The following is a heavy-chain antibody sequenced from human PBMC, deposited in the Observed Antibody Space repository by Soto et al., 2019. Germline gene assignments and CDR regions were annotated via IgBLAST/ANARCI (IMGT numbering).Heavy chain of an antibody. V-gene: IGHV4-59*05. CDR3: ARHRRYYDSSGYYYVLRWFDP. CDR2: IYYSGST. J-gene: IGHJ5*02. D-gene: IGHD3-22*01. CDR1: GGSISSYY. Sequence: SETLSLTCTVSGGSISSYYWSWIRQPPGKGLEWIGSIYYSGSTYYNPSLKSRVTISVDTSKNQFSLKLSSVTAADTAVYYCARHRRYYDSSGYYYVLRWFDPWGQGTLVTVS.